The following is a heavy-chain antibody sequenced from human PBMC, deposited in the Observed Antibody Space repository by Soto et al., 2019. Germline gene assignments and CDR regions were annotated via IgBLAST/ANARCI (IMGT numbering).Heavy chain of an antibody. J-gene: IGHJ4*02. V-gene: IGHV3-11*06. Sequence: QVQLVESGGGLVKPGGSLRLSCTASGFLFTDYYMSWIRQPPGKGLEWLAYIDGSSDSTYSADSVKGRFTISRDNAKNSVFLQMNALRAGDTAVYYCARDLRFSSTNYFDFWGRGTLVTVSS. CDR2: IDGSSDST. D-gene: IGHD2-8*01. CDR3: ARDLRFSSTNYFDF. CDR1: GFLFTDYY.